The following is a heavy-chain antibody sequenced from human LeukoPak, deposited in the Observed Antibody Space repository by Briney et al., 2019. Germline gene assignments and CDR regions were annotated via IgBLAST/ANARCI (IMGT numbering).Heavy chain of an antibody. CDR1: GGSFSGYY. CDR3: ARHVGQQLFYYYYGLDV. J-gene: IGHJ6*02. D-gene: IGHD6-13*01. Sequence: SETLSLTCAVYGGSFSGYYWSWIRQPPGKGLEWIGEINHSGSTNYNPSLKSRVTISVDTSKNQFSLKLSSVTAADTAVYYCARHVGQQLFYYYYGLDVWGQGATVTVSS. CDR2: INHSGST. V-gene: IGHV4-34*01.